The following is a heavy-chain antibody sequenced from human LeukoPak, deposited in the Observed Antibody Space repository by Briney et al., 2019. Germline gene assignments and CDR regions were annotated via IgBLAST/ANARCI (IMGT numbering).Heavy chain of an antibody. CDR1: GFTFSNYL. CDR2: IKEDGSEK. Sequence: PGGSLRLSCTVSGFTFSNYLMTWVRQAPGKGLEWVANIKEDGSEKYYVDAVKGRFTISRDNARNSVYPQMNSLRAEDSGLYYCAREATGGIDYWGQGALVTVSS. D-gene: IGHD3-16*01. V-gene: IGHV3-7*01. CDR3: AREATGGIDY. J-gene: IGHJ4*02.